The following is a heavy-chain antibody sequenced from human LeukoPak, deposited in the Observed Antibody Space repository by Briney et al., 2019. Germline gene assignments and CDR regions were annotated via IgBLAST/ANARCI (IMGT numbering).Heavy chain of an antibody. CDR2: ISHSGTT. Sequence: PSETLSLTCTVSGGSISRYYWSWMRQPAGKGLEWIGRISHSGTTNYNPSLKSRLTMSVDTSKNQVSLRLSSVTAADTAVYYCARDSGSGDFDYWGQGTLVTVSS. V-gene: IGHV4-4*07. D-gene: IGHD3-10*01. CDR3: ARDSGSGDFDY. J-gene: IGHJ4*02. CDR1: GGSISRYY.